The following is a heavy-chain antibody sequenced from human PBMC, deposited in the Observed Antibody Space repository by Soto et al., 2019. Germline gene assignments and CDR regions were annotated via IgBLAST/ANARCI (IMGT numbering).Heavy chain of an antibody. CDR1: GYTFTSYC. J-gene: IGHJ5*02. CDR3: ARDWSRYCSSTSCYVPGP. V-gene: IGHV1-18*01. Sequence: ASVKVSCKASGYTFTSYCISWVRQAPGQGLEWMGWISAYNGNTNYAQKLQGRVTMTTDTSTSTAYMELRSLRSDDTAVYYCARDWSRYCSSTSCYVPGPWGQGTLVTVSS. CDR2: ISAYNGNT. D-gene: IGHD2-2*01.